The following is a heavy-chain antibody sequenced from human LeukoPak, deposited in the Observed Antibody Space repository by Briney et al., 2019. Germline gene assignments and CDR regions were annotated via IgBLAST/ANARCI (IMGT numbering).Heavy chain of an antibody. J-gene: IGHJ4*02. D-gene: IGHD6-13*01. CDR1: GFTFSSYG. CDR2: IRYNGSNK. Sequence: GGSLRLSCAASGFTFSSYGMHWVRQAPGKGLEWVAFIRYNGSNKYYADSVKGRFTISRDNSKNTLYLQMNSLRAEDTAVYYCAKQMDSSSWYLGLFDYWGQGTLVTVSS. V-gene: IGHV3-30*02. CDR3: AKQMDSSSWYLGLFDY.